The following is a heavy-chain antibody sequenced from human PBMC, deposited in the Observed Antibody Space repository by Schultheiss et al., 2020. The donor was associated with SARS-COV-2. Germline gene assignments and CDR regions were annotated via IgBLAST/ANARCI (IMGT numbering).Heavy chain of an antibody. D-gene: IGHD5-12*01. CDR1: GFTFSSYA. Sequence: GESLKISCAASGFTFSSYAMSWVRQAPGKGLEWVSAISGSGGSTYYADSVKGRFTISRDNSKNTLYLQMNSLRAEDTAVYYCARDGIVATIDAFDIWGQGTMVTVSS. CDR2: ISGSGGST. V-gene: IGHV3-23*01. J-gene: IGHJ3*02. CDR3: ARDGIVATIDAFDI.